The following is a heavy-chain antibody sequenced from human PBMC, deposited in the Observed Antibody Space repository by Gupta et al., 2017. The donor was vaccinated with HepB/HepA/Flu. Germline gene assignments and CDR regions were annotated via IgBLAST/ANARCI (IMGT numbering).Heavy chain of an antibody. CDR1: GYTFTGYY. J-gene: IGHJ6*03. CDR2: INPNSGGT. D-gene: IGHD3-3*01. CDR3: ARETIFGAPYYYYYYMDV. V-gene: IGHV1-2*02. Sequence: QVQLVQSGAEVKKPGASVKVSCKASGYTFTGYYMHWVRQAPGQGLEWMGWINPNSGGTNYAQKFQGRVTMTRDTSISTAYMELSRLRSDDTAVYYCARETIFGAPYYYYYYMDVWGKGTTVTVSS.